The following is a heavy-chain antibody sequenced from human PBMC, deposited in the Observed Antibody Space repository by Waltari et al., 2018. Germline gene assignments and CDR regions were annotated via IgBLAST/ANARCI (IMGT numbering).Heavy chain of an antibody. CDR2: NYPGYSDT. J-gene: IGHJ4*02. CDR3: ARAGIAVAGPFDY. CDR1: GYSFTSYW. V-gene: IGHV5-51*03. D-gene: IGHD6-19*01. Sequence: EVQLVQSGAEVKKPGESLKISCKGSGYSFTSYWIGWVRQMPGKGLEWMGCNYPGYSDTRYNPSCQGQVTTSADKSISTAYLQWSSLKASDTAMYYCARAGIAVAGPFDYWGQGTLVTVSS.